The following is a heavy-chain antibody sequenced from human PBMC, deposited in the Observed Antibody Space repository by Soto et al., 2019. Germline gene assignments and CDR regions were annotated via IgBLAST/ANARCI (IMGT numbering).Heavy chain of an antibody. D-gene: IGHD3-3*01. V-gene: IGHV1-18*04. CDR2: ISGYNGNT. J-gene: IGHJ6*02. Sequence: QVQLVQSGAEVKKPGASVKVSCKASGYTFTSYGISWVRQAPGQGLEWMGWISGYNGNTNYAQKLQGRVTMTIDTSTSTAYMELRSLRSDDTAVYYCARDGNYDFWSCYCSLLGYYGMDVWGQGTTVTVSS. CDR3: ARDGNYDFWSCYCSLLGYYGMDV. CDR1: GYTFTSYG.